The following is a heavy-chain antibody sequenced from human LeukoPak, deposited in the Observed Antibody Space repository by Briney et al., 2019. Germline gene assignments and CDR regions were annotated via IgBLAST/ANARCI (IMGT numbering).Heavy chain of an antibody. Sequence: PGGSLRLSCAASGFTFSSYSMNWVRQAPGKGLEWVSSISSSSSYIYYADSVKGRFTISRDNAKNTLYLQMNSLRAEDTAVYYCARGYSYGKYYFDYWGQGTLVTVSS. J-gene: IGHJ4*02. CDR1: GFTFSSYS. CDR2: ISSSSSYI. D-gene: IGHD5-18*01. CDR3: ARGYSYGKYYFDY. V-gene: IGHV3-21*01.